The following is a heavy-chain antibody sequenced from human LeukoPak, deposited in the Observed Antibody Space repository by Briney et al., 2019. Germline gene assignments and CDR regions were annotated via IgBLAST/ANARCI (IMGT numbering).Heavy chain of an antibody. Sequence: PGGSLRLSCAASGFTFSSYGMHWVRQAPGKGLEWVAVIWYDGSNKYYADSVKGRFTIYRDNSKNTLYLQMNSLRAEDTTVYYCAMWIQVWKFDYWGQGTLVTVSS. CDR1: GFTFSSYG. J-gene: IGHJ4*02. CDR2: IWYDGSNK. CDR3: AMWIQVWKFDY. D-gene: IGHD5-18*01. V-gene: IGHV3-33*01.